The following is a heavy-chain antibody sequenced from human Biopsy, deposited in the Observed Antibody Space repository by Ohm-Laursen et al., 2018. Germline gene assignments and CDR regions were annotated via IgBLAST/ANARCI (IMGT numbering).Heavy chain of an antibody. J-gene: IGHJ4*02. Sequence: SVKVSCKASGATFGSLTIAWVRQAPGQGLEWMGMINPSGSTTSYPQIFQGRVTMTRDTSKSTVYMELSSLRSADTAVYFCARNTGWYGDLYYFDYWGQGTLVTVSS. CDR1: GATFGSLT. D-gene: IGHD6-19*01. CDR2: INPSGSTT. CDR3: ARNTGWYGDLYYFDY. V-gene: IGHV1-46*01.